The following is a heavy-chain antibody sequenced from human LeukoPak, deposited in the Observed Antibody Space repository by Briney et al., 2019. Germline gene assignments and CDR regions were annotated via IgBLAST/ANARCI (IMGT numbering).Heavy chain of an antibody. V-gene: IGHV1-2*02. CDR1: GYTFTGYY. CDR2: INPNSGGT. D-gene: IGHD5-24*01. Sequence: GASVKVSCKASGYTFTGYYMHWVRQAPGLGLEWMGWINPNSGGTNYAQKFQGRVTMTRDTSISTAYMELSRLRSDDTAVYYCARVTDGYNFETHYYYYGMDVWGQGTTVTVSS. CDR3: ARVTDGYNFETHYYYYGMDV. J-gene: IGHJ6*02.